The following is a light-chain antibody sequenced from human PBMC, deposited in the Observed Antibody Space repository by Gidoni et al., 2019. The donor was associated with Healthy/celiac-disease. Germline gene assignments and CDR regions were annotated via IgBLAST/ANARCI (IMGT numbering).Light chain of an antibody. CDR2: KAS. CDR3: QQGWT. CDR1: QSISSW. V-gene: IGKV1-5*03. Sequence: DIQMTQSPSTLSASVGDRVTITCRASQSISSWLAWYQQKPGKAPKLLIYKASSLESGVPSRFSGSGSGTEFTLTISSLQPDDFATYYCQQGWTFGQWTKVEIK. J-gene: IGKJ1*01.